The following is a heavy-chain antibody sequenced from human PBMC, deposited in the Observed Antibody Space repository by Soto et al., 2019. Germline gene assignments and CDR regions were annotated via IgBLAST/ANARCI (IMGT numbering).Heavy chain of an antibody. CDR1: GFTFSRYA. CDR2: LSGSGSST. Sequence: GGSLRLSCEASGFTFSRYAMSWVRQAPGKGLEWVAALSGSGSSTYYADSVKGRFTISRDNSNVTLYLQMDSLRVEDTAIYYCTTHEEGAPWAGGFDSWGQGTLVTVSS. V-gene: IGHV3-23*01. CDR3: TTHEEGAPWAGGFDS. D-gene: IGHD1-26*01. J-gene: IGHJ5*01.